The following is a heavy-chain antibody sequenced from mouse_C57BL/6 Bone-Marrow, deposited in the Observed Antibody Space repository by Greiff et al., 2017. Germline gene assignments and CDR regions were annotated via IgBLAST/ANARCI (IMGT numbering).Heavy chain of an antibody. Sequence: QVQLQQSGAELARPGASVKMSCKASGYTFTSYTMHWVKQRPGPGLEWIGYINPSSGYTKYNQKFKDKATLTADKSSSTAYMQLSSLTSEDSAVYYGARFTTVVARGFAYWGQGTLVTVSA. CDR3: ARFTTVVARGFAY. D-gene: IGHD1-1*01. V-gene: IGHV1-4*01. CDR2: INPSSGYT. J-gene: IGHJ3*01. CDR1: GYTFTSYT.